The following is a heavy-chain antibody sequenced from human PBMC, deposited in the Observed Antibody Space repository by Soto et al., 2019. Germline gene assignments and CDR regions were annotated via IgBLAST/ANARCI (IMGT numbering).Heavy chain of an antibody. CDR2: IYYSGST. CDR3: ARGSSGWYLFDY. D-gene: IGHD6-19*01. Sequence: LSLTCTVFGGSISSYYWSWIRQPPGKGLEWIGYIYYSGSTNYNPSLKSRVTISVDTSKNQFSLKLSSVTAADTAVYYCARGSSGWYLFDYWGQGTLVTVSS. CDR1: GGSISSYY. V-gene: IGHV4-59*01. J-gene: IGHJ4*02.